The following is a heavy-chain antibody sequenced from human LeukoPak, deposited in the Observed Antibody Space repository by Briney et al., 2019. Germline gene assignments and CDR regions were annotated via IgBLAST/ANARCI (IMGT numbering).Heavy chain of an antibody. CDR2: IHPGDSDT. J-gene: IGHJ3*02. Sequence: GESLKISCKGSGYSFTSYWIGWVRQMPGKGLEWMGIIHPGDSDTRYSPSFQGQVTISADKSISTAYLQWSSLKASDTAMYYCARQDDYVWGSYRYGAFDIWGQGTMVTVSS. CDR1: GYSFTSYW. D-gene: IGHD3-16*02. CDR3: ARQDDYVWGSYRYGAFDI. V-gene: IGHV5-51*01.